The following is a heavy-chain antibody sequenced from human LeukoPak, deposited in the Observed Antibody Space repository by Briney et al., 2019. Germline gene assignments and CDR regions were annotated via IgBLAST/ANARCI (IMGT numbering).Heavy chain of an antibody. D-gene: IGHD3-10*01. CDR2: IWNDGSNK. Sequence: PGRSLRLSCAASGFTFSIYGMHWVRLAPGKGLEWVAVIWNDGSNKYYADSVKGRFTISRDNSKNTLYLQMNSLRAEDTAVYSCARASGPFDYRGQGTLVTVSS. CDR3: ARASGPFDY. CDR1: GFTFSIYG. V-gene: IGHV3-33*01. J-gene: IGHJ4*02.